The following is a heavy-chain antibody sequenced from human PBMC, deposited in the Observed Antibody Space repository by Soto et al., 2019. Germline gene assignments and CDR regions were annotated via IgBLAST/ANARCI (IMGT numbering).Heavy chain of an antibody. Sequence: SETLSLTCTVSGGSVTSDEDYWTWIRQSPGKGLEWIGYVSNSGSTGYNPSLKTRLSMSVDRSKNQFTLRLTSVTAADTAVYFCATESGSTYGYFDHWGQGTQVTVSS. D-gene: IGHD5-18*01. V-gene: IGHV4-30-4*01. J-gene: IGHJ4*02. CDR3: ATESGSTYGYFDH. CDR2: VSNSGST. CDR1: GGSVTSDEDY.